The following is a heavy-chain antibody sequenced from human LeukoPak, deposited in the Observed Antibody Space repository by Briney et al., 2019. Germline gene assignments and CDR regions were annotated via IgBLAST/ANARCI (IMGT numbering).Heavy chain of an antibody. CDR2: TQNDGSDK. J-gene: IGHJ5*01. V-gene: IGHV3-30*02. Sequence: GGSLRLSCAASGFTFSTYGMHWVRQAPGKGLDWVSCTQNDGSDKYYADSVKGRFTISRDNSKNILYLQMNSLRAEDTAVYYCARDRATHSSSWFDSWGQGTLVTVSS. D-gene: IGHD6-19*01. CDR1: GFTFSTYG. CDR3: ARDRATHSSSWFDS.